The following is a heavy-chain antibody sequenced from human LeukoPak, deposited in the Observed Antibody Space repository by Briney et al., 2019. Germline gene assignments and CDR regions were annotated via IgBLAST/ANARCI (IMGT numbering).Heavy chain of an antibody. Sequence: SETLSLTCAVSGYSISSGYYWGWIRQPPGKGLEWIGSIYHSGSTYYNPSLKSRVTISVDTSKNQFSLKLSSMTAADTAVYYCARPNYDILTGYHKGAFDIWGQGTMVTVSS. J-gene: IGHJ3*02. CDR3: ARPNYDILTGYHKGAFDI. CDR2: IYHSGST. V-gene: IGHV4-38-2*01. CDR1: GYSISSGYY. D-gene: IGHD3-9*01.